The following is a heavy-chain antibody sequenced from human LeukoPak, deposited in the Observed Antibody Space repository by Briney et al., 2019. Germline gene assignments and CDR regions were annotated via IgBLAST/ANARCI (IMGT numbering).Heavy chain of an antibody. CDR1: GFTFSSYA. V-gene: IGHV3-23*01. J-gene: IGHJ4*02. CDR3: ARDRDAPAKYYFDY. D-gene: IGHD2-15*01. Sequence: GGSLRLSCAASGFTFSSYAMSWVRQAPGKGLEWVSAISGSGGSTYYADSVKGRFTISRDNSKNTLYLQMNGLRAEDTAIYYCARDRDAPAKYYFDYWGQGTLVTVSS. CDR2: ISGSGGST.